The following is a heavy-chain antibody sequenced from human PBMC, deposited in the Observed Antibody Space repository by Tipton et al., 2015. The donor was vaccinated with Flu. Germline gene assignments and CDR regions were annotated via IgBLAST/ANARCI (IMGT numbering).Heavy chain of an antibody. V-gene: IGHV3-30-3*01. CDR1: GFTFSNYA. CDR3: ARRRYSSSSYGMDV. J-gene: IGHJ6*02. D-gene: IGHD6-13*01. Sequence: AVSGFTFSNYAMHWVRQAPGKGLDWVAVISYDGNKKNYADSVKGRITTSRDNSKNTLYLQMNSLRAEDTAVYYCARRRYSSSSYGMDVWGQGTTVTVSS. CDR2: ISYDGNKK.